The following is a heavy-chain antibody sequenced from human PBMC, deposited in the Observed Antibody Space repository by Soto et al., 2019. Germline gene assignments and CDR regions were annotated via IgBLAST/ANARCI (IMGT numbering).Heavy chain of an antibody. CDR2: IYYSGST. J-gene: IGHJ3*02. V-gene: IGHV4-59*08. CDR1: GFYISSYY. CDR3: ARHLLLYYYDSSGYYLRDAFDI. D-gene: IGHD3-22*01. Sequence: SETLSLTCTVSGFYISSYYWSWIRQPPGKGLEWIGYIYYSGSTNYNPSLKSRVTISVDTSKNQFSLKLSSVTAADTAVYYCARHLLLYYYDSSGYYLRDAFDIWGQGTMVTVSS.